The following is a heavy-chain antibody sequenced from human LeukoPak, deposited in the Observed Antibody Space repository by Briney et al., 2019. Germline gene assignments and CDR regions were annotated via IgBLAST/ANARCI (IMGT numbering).Heavy chain of an antibody. CDR2: ISGSGHRT. CDR3: AKAERGYTIIDY. V-gene: IGHV3-23*01. Sequence: PGGSLRLSCAASGFTFSSYAMSWVRQAPGKGLEWVSAISGSGHRTYYADSVKGRFTISRDNSKNTLSLQMNSLRAEDTAVYYCAKAERGYTIIDYWGQGTLVTVSS. CDR1: GFTFSSYA. D-gene: IGHD5-18*01. J-gene: IGHJ4*02.